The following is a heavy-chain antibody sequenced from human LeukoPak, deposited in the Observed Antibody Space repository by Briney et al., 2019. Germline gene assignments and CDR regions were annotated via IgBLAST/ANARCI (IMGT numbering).Heavy chain of an antibody. V-gene: IGHV4-61*02. D-gene: IGHD1-26*01. CDR2: IYTSGST. Sequence: SQTLSLTCTVSGASISSGSYYWSWIRQPAGKGLEWIGRIYTSGSTNYNPSLKSRVTMSVDTSKKQFSLKLSSVTAADTAVYYCARVRGSSGSYEYYHYMDVWGKGTTVTISS. CDR3: ARVRGSSGSYEYYHYMDV. J-gene: IGHJ6*03. CDR1: GASISSGSYY.